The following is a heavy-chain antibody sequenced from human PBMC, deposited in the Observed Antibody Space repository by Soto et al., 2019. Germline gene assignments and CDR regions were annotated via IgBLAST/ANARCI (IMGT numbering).Heavy chain of an antibody. J-gene: IGHJ4*02. CDR2: ISSSSSYI. D-gene: IGHD7-27*01. CDR1: GFTFSSYS. V-gene: IGHV3-21*01. CDR3: AWVGPLGYFDY. Sequence: EVQLVESGGGLVKPGGSLRLSCAASGFTFSSYSMNWVRQAPGKGLEWVSSISSSSSYIYYADSVKGRFTISRDNAKNSLYLQMNSLRAEDTAVYYCAWVGPLGYFDYWGQGTLVTVSS.